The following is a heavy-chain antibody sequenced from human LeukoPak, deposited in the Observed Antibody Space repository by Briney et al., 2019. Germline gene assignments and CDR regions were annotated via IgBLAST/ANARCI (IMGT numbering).Heavy chain of an antibody. CDR3: ASFPLAEYFQH. Sequence: GGSLRLSCAASGFTFSSYSMNWVRQAPGKGLEWVSFIYSGGSTYYADSVKGRFTISRHNSKNTLYLQMNSLRAEDTAVYYCASFPLAEYFQHWGQGTLVTVSS. CDR2: IYSGGST. J-gene: IGHJ1*01. CDR1: GFTFSSYS. V-gene: IGHV3-53*04.